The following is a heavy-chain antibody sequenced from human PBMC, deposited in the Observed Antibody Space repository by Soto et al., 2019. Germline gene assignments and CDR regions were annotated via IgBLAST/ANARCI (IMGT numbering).Heavy chain of an antibody. CDR3: ARDWSRYFDSSGLMWFY. CDR2: ISAHNGDT. Sequence: ASVKVSCKASGYTFNYYGISWVRQAPGEGLEWVGWISAHNGDTKYAQNLQGRLTLTTDTSTSTAYMELTSLTSDDTAVYYCARDWSRYFDSSGLMWFYWGQGTLVTVSS. V-gene: IGHV1-18*04. D-gene: IGHD3-22*01. CDR1: GYTFNYYG. J-gene: IGHJ4*02.